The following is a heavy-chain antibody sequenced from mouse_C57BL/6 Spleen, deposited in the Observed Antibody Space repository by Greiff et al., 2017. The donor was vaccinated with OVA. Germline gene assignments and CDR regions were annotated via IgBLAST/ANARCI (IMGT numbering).Heavy chain of an antibody. Sequence: VQLVESGPGLVQPSQSLSITCTVSGFSLTSYGVHWVRQSPGKGLEWLGVIWSGGSTDYNAAFISRLSISKDNSKSLVFLKMNSLQADDTAIYYGAERGHGYYYAMDYWGKGTSVTVSS. V-gene: IGHV2-2*01. CDR1: GFSLTSYG. CDR3: AERGHGYYYAMDY. D-gene: IGHD2-2*01. CDR2: IWSGGST. J-gene: IGHJ4*01.